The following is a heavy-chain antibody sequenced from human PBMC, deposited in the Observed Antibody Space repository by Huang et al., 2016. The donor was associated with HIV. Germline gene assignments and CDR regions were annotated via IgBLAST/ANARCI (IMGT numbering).Heavy chain of an antibody. D-gene: IGHD2-15*01. Sequence: QVQLQESGPGLVKPSETLSLTCSVSGGSISSHYWSWIRQPPGKGLEWIGSIYYSGVSNDTPSLKSRGFISVDTSRNQFALKLSSVTAADTAVYYCARDRRHCSGGSCYYSDYWGHGTLVTVSS. CDR1: GGSISSHY. CDR3: ARDRRHCSGGSCYYSDY. J-gene: IGHJ4*01. CDR2: IYYSGVS. V-gene: IGHV4-59*11.